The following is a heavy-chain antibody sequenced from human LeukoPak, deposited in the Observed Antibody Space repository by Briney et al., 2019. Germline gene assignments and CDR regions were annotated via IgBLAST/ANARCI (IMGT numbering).Heavy chain of an antibody. J-gene: IGHJ6*02. CDR3: ARDVKSHVRRVAYSSSASYYYGMDV. CDR2: IYYSGST. V-gene: IGHV4-61*01. D-gene: IGHD6-6*01. CDR1: GGSVSSGSYY. Sequence: SETLSLTCTVSGGSVSSGSYYWSWIRQPPGKGLEWIGYIYYSGSTNYNPSLKSRVTISVGTSKNQFSLKLSSVTAADTAVYYCARDVKSHVRRVAYSSSASYYYGMDVWGQGTTVTVSS.